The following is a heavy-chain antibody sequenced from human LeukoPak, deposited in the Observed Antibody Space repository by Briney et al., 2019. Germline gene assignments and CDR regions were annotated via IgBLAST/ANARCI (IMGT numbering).Heavy chain of an antibody. CDR3: ARDRDYQLLLGHFFDY. D-gene: IGHD2-2*01. CDR2: ISSSSSYI. CDR1: GFTFSSYS. Sequence: GGSLRLSCAASGFTFSSYSMNWVRQAPGKGLEWVSSISSSSSYIYYADSVKGRFTISRDNAKNSLYLQMNSLRAEDTAVYYCARDRDYQLLLGHFFDYWGQGTLVTVSS. V-gene: IGHV3-21*01. J-gene: IGHJ4*02.